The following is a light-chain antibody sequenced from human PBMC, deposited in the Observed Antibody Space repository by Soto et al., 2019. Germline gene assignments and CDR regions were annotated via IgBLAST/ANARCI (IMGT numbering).Light chain of an antibody. J-gene: IGKJ2*01. CDR3: LRYGDSPPAYT. V-gene: IGKV3-20*01. Sequence: EIVLTQSPGTVYLSPGERATLSCRASQSVSSRNLAWYRQKPGQAPSILIFGASNRATCIPDRFSGSGSGTDFTLTISRLEPEDCAVYYCLRYGDSPPAYTFGQGTKLEIK. CDR1: QSVSSRN. CDR2: GAS.